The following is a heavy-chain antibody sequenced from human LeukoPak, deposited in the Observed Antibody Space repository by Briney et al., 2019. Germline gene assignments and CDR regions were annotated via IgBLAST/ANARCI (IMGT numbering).Heavy chain of an antibody. CDR3: ARSSYFDY. V-gene: IGHV3-11*04. CDR1: GFTVSGNY. CDR2: ITSGGSTI. J-gene: IGHJ4*02. D-gene: IGHD1-26*01. Sequence: GGSLRLSCAASGFTVSGNYMSWVRQAPGKGLEWLSYITSGGSTIYYADSVKGRFTISRDNAKNSLYLQMNSLRAGDTAVYYCARSSYFDYWGRGTLVAVSS.